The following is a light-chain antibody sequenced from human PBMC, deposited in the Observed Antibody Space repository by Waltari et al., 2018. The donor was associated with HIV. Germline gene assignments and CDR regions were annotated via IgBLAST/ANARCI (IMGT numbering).Light chain of an antibody. CDR3: QHYATSPPTCI. CDR1: QALPTNR. V-gene: IGKV3-20*01. CDR2: GVS. Sequence: EIVLTQSPATLSVSPGERITISCRASQALPTNRLAWYQQKPGQAPRLFLYGVSSRATAVSDRFSATGSGTEFTLTINRLEPEDFAIYYCQHYATSPPTCIFGQGTRLEI. J-gene: IGKJ2*02.